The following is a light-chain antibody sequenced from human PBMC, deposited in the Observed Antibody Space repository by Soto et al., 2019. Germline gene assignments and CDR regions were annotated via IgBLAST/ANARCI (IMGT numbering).Light chain of an antibody. CDR3: AAWDDSLNGLV. V-gene: IGLV1-36*01. Sequence: QSVLTQTPSVSEAPRQMVTISCSGSSSNIGNNAVNWYQQLPGKAPKLLIYYDDLLPSGVSDRFSGSKSGTSASLAISGLQSEDESDYYWAAWDDSLNGLVFGGGTKLTVL. CDR2: YDD. J-gene: IGLJ2*01. CDR1: SSNIGNNA.